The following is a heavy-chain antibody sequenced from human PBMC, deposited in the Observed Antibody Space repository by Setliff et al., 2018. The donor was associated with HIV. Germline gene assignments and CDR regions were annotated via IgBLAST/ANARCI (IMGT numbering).Heavy chain of an antibody. CDR1: GYSFTNYW. D-gene: IGHD6-6*01. CDR2: TYPSDSET. V-gene: IGHV5-51*01. J-gene: IGHJ2*01. CDR3: ARSNWRAAQYIDL. Sequence: PGESLKISCKGSGYSFTNYWIGWVRQMPGKGLEWMGITYPSDSETRYSPSFQGQVTISADKSITTAYLQWSSLKASDTAMYYCARSNWRAAQYIDLWGRGTLVTVSS.